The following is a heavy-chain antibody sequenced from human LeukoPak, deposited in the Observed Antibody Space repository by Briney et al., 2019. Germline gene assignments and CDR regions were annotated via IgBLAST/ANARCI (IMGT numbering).Heavy chain of an antibody. D-gene: IGHD4-17*01. V-gene: IGHV1-2*02. Sequence: ASVKVSCKASGYTFTGYYMHWVRQAPGQGLEWMGWINPNSGGTNYAQKFQGRVTMTRDTSINTAYMELSRLRSDDTAVYYCAIGRYGDYGSWFDPWGQGTLVTVSS. CDR2: INPNSGGT. CDR1: GYTFTGYY. CDR3: AIGRYGDYGSWFDP. J-gene: IGHJ5*02.